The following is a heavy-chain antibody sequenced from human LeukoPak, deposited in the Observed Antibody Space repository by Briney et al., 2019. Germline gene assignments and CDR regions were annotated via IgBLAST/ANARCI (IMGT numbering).Heavy chain of an antibody. CDR2: IKQDGSEK. J-gene: IGHJ4*02. CDR3: ARSYYYGSGAFRY. CDR1: GFTVSSNY. V-gene: IGHV3-7*01. D-gene: IGHD3-10*01. Sequence: GGSLRLSCAASGFTVSSNYMSWVRQAPGKGLEWVANIKQDGSEKYYVDSVKGRFTISSDNAKNSLYLQMNSLRAEDTAVYYCARSYYYGSGAFRYWGQGALVTVSS.